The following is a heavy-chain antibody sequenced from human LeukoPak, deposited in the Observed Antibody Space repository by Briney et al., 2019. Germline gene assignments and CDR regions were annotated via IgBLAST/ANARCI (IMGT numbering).Heavy chain of an antibody. D-gene: IGHD1-26*01. CDR2: FDPEDGET. CDR1: RYTLTELS. CDR3: ATEGWASDAFDI. Sequence: ASVKVSCKVSRYTLTELSMHWVRQAPGKGLEWMGGFDPEDGETIYAQKFQGRVTMTEDTSTDTAYMDLSSLTSEDTAVYYCATEGWASDAFDIRGQGTMVTVSS. J-gene: IGHJ3*02. V-gene: IGHV1-24*01.